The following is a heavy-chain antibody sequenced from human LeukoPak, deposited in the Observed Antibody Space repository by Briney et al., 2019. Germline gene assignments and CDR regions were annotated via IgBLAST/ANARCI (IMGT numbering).Heavy chain of an antibody. J-gene: IGHJ4*02. V-gene: IGHV4-4*07. CDR3: ARSPISSRNLYFDY. CDR1: GGSISSYY. CDR2: IYTSGST. Sequence: SETLSLTCTVSGGSISSYYWSWIRQPVGKGLEWIGRIYTSGSTNYNPSLKSRVTMSVDTSKNQFSLKLSSVTAADTAVYYCARSPISSRNLYFDYWGQGTLVTVSS. D-gene: IGHD6-13*01.